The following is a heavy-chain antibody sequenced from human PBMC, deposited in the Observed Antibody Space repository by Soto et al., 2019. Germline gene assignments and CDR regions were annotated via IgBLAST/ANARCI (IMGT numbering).Heavy chain of an antibody. CDR1: GFTFSSYA. CDR2: ISGSGGST. J-gene: IGHJ6*02. Sequence: EVQLLESGGGLVQPGGSLRLSCAASGFTFSSYAMSWVRQAPGKGLEWVSAISGSGGSTYYADSVKGRFTISRDSSKNTLDLQMNSLRAEDTAVYYCAKSVDPGTYYYYGMDVWGQGTTVTVSS. V-gene: IGHV3-23*01. CDR3: AKSVDPGTYYYYGMDV. D-gene: IGHD1-26*01.